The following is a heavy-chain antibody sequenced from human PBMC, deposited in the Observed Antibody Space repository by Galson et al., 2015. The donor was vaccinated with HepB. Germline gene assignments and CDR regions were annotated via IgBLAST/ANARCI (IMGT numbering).Heavy chain of an antibody. Sequence: SLRLSCAASGFTFSDYHMSWIRQAPGKGLEWVSYISSSSSYTNYADSVKGRFTISRDNAKNSLYLQMNSLRAEDTAVYYCARDSTFSGAFDYWGQGTLVTVSS. CDR2: ISSSSSYT. D-gene: IGHD3-10*01. J-gene: IGHJ4*02. V-gene: IGHV3-11*06. CDR3: ARDSTFSGAFDY. CDR1: GFTFSDYH.